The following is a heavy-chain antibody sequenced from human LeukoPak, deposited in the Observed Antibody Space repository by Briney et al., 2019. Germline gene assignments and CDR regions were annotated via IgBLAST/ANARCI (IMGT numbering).Heavy chain of an antibody. D-gene: IGHD3-10*01. Sequence: SQTLSLTCTVSGGSISSGDYYWRWIRQPPGKGLEWIAYIYYSGSTNYNPSLKSRVTISVDTSKNQFSLKLSSVTAADTAVYYCARDGYYGSGSHTAYFDYWGQGTLVTVSS. CDR1: GGSISSGDYY. CDR3: ARDGYYGSGSHTAYFDY. CDR2: IYYSGST. V-gene: IGHV4-61*08. J-gene: IGHJ4*02.